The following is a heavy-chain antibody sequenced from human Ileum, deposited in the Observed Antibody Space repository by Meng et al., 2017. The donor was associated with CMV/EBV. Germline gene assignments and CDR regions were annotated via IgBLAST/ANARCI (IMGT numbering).Heavy chain of an antibody. Sequence: SGGSITTKNLYVGWIRQPPGKGLEWIATFSHAGSTFYNPSLRSRVTMSIDTSNNQFSLNLTSVTAADTAVYYCARRDASGLGYYFDYWGQGTLVTVSS. J-gene: IGHJ4*02. D-gene: IGHD1-14*01. CDR3: ARRDASGLGYYFDY. V-gene: IGHV4-39*07. CDR1: GGSITTKNLY. CDR2: FSHAGST.